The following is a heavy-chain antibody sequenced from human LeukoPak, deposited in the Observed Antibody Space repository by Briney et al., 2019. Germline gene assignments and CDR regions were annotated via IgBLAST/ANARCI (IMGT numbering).Heavy chain of an antibody. V-gene: IGHV4-59*01. CDR1: GGSISSYY. CDR2: IYYSGST. CDR3: ARVFFAEEVAFDI. J-gene: IGHJ3*02. D-gene: IGHD3-3*01. Sequence: PSETLSLTCTVSGGSISSYYWSWIRQPPGKGLEWIGYIYYSGSTNYNPSLKSRVTISVDTSKNQFSLKLSSVTAADTAVYYCARVFFAEEVAFDIWGQGTMVTVSS.